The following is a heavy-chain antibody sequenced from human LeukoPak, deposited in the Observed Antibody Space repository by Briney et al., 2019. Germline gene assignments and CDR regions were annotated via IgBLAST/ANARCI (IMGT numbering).Heavy chain of an antibody. D-gene: IGHD6-13*01. CDR3: ARDGTAAGLYFDL. J-gene: IGHJ4*01. Sequence: GGSLRLSCAASGFTFSSYSMNWVRQAPGKGLEWVASIKQDGGEKSYVDSVKGRFTISRDNAKNSLYLQMSSLRAEDTAVYYCARDGTAAGLYFDLWGQGTLVTVSS. CDR2: IKQDGGEK. CDR1: GFTFSSYS. V-gene: IGHV3-7*01.